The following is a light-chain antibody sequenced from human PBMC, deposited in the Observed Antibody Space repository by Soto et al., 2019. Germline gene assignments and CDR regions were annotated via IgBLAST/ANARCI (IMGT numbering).Light chain of an antibody. V-gene: IGLV2-14*01. CDR1: RSDVGGYNY. J-gene: IGLJ3*02. Sequence: QSALTQPASVSGSPGQSITIPCTGTRSDVGGYNYVSWYQQHPGKAPKLMIFEVNNRPSGVSNRFSGSKSGNTASLTISGLQAEDEADYFCSSFTSTNTWVFGGGTKLTVL. CDR3: SSFTSTNTWV. CDR2: EVN.